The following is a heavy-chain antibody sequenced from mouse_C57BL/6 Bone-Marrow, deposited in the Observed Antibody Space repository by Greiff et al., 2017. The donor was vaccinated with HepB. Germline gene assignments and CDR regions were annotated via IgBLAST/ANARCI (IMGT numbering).Heavy chain of an antibody. CDR1: GFTFSSYG. J-gene: IGHJ4*01. Sequence: EVQVVESGGDLVKPGGSLKLSCAASGFTFSSYGMSWVRQTPDKRLEWVATISSGGSYTYYPDSVKGRFTISRDNAKNTLYLQMSSLKSEDTAMYYCARPYDGSSYAMDYWGQGTSVTVSS. V-gene: IGHV5-6*01. D-gene: IGHD2-3*01. CDR3: ARPYDGSSYAMDY. CDR2: ISSGGSYT.